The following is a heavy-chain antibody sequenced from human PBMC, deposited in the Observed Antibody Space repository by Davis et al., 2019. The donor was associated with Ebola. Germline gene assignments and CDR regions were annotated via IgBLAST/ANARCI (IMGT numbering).Heavy chain of an antibody. D-gene: IGHD6-13*01. CDR3: ARQPYSSSWYNYYGMDV. CDR2: IYYSGST. Sequence: MPSETLSLTCTVSGGSISSYYWSWIRQPPGKGLEWIGYIYYSGSTNYNPSLKSRVTISVDTSKNQFSLKLSSVTAADTAVYYCARQPYSSSWYNYYGMDVWGQGTTVTVS. CDR1: GGSISSYY. J-gene: IGHJ6*02. V-gene: IGHV4-59*08.